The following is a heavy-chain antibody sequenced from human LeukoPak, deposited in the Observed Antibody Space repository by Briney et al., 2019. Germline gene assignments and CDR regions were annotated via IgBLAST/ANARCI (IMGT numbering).Heavy chain of an antibody. CDR3: ARDSTEYYYYYYYMDV. Sequence: GGSLRLSCAASGFTFSSYAMSWVRQAPGKGLEWVSVISSSGGSTYYTDSVKGRFTISRDNAKNSLYLQMNSLRAEDTAVYYCARDSTEYYYYYYYMDVWGKGTTVTVSS. CDR1: GFTFSSYA. CDR2: ISSSGGST. V-gene: IGHV3-23*01. J-gene: IGHJ6*03. D-gene: IGHD1-14*01.